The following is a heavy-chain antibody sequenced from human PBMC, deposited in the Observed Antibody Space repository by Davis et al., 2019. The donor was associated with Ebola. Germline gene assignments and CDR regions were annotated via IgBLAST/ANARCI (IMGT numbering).Heavy chain of an antibody. CDR1: GFTFSSYS. V-gene: IGHV3-33*01. Sequence: GESLKISCAASGFTFSSYSMHWVRQAPGKGLEWVAVIWYDGSNKYYADSVKGRFTISRDNSKNTLYLQMNSLRAEDTAVYYCARDGLAVAKYYFDYWGQGTLVTVSS. CDR3: ARDGLAVAKYYFDY. D-gene: IGHD6-19*01. CDR2: IWYDGSNK. J-gene: IGHJ4*02.